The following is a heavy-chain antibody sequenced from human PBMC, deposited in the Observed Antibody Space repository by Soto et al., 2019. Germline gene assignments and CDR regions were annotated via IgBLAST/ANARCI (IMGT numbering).Heavy chain of an antibody. CDR1: GYTFNTYW. V-gene: IGHV5-51*01. CDR2: IYPGDFDT. CDR3: ARTSWKLLDPYYFDY. D-gene: IGHD1-1*01. Sequence: GESLKISFKVSGYTFNTYWIGWVRQMPGKGLEWMGIIYPGDFDTRYSPSFQGQVAISVDKSINTAYLQWNSLKASDTAMYYCARTSWKLLDPYYFDYWGQGTLVTVSS. J-gene: IGHJ4*02.